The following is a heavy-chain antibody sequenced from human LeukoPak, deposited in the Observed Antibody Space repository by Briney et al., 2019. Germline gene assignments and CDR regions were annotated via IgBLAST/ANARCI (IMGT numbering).Heavy chain of an antibody. CDR3: AKDTITYSGSYCYFGY. D-gene: IGHD1-26*01. CDR1: GFTFSSYG. J-gene: IGHJ4*02. Sequence: GGSLRLSCAASGFTFSSYGMHWVRQAPGKGLEWVAFIRYDGSNKYYADSVKGRFTISRDNSKNTLYLQMNSLRAEDTAVYYCAKDTITYSGSYCYFGYWGQGALVTVSS. V-gene: IGHV3-30*02. CDR2: IRYDGSNK.